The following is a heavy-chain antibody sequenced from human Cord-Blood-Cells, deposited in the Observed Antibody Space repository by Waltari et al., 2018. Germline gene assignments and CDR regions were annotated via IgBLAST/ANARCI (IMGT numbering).Heavy chain of an antibody. D-gene: IGHD5-18*01. CDR1: GFTFSSSS. CDR3: ARWDTAMVVTDY. V-gene: IGHV3-21*01. Sequence: EVQLVESGGGLVKPGGSLRLSCAASGFTFSSSSMNWVRQAPGKGLEWVSSISSSSSYIYYADSVKGRFTISRDNAKNSLYLQMNSLRAEDTAVYYCARWDTAMVVTDYWGQGTLVTVSS. CDR2: ISSSSSYI. J-gene: IGHJ4*02.